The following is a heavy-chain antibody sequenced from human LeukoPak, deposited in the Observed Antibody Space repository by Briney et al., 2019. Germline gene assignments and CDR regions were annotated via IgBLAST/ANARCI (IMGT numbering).Heavy chain of an antibody. V-gene: IGHV3-23*01. J-gene: IGHJ4*02. CDR3: AKAEGYDILTGLDY. CDR1: GFTFSSYA. D-gene: IGHD3-9*01. Sequence: GGSLRLSCAASGFTFSSYAMHWVRQAPGKGLEWVSGIGASGGSTYYADSVKGRSTISRDNSKNTLYLQMNSLRTEDTAVYYCAKAEGYDILTGLDYWGQGTLVTVSS. CDR2: IGASGGST.